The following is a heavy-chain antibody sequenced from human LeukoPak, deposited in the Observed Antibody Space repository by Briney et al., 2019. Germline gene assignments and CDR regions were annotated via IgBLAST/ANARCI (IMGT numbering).Heavy chain of an antibody. J-gene: IGHJ6*03. V-gene: IGHV3-30*02. Sequence: GGSLRLSCAASGFTFSTYGMHWVRQAPGKGLEWVAFIRYDGSNKYYADSVKGRFTIPRDNSKNTLYLQMNNLRAEDTAVYYCAKCIQEYQLHKFGGFYYYYYMDVWGKGTTVTISS. CDR3: AKCIQEYQLHKFGGFYYYYYMDV. CDR1: GFTFSTYG. CDR2: IRYDGSNK. D-gene: IGHD2-2*01.